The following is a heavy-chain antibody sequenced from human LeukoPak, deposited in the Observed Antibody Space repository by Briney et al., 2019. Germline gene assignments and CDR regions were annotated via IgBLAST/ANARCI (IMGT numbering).Heavy chain of an antibody. D-gene: IGHD3-22*01. CDR1: GATFSSYA. J-gene: IGHJ4*02. Sequence: SVKLSCKASGATFSSYAISWVRQAPGQGLEWMGRIIPILGIANYAQKFRGRVTITADKSTSTAYMERSSLRSEDTAVYYCARGVPRLGSSGYQYYFDYGGQGTLVTVSS. CDR2: IIPILGIA. V-gene: IGHV1-69*04. CDR3: ARGVPRLGSSGYQYYFDY.